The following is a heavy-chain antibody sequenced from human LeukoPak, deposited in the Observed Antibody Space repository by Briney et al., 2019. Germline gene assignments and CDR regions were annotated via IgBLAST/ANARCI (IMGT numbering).Heavy chain of an antibody. D-gene: IGHD5-24*01. CDR3: ARGRDGYNSGLDY. CDR2: IWYDGSNK. V-gene: IGHV3-33*08. Sequence: GGSLRLSCAASGFTFSSYAMSWVRQAPGKGLEWVAVIWYDGSNKYYADSVKGRFTISRDNSKNTLYLQMNSLRAEDTAVYYCARGRDGYNSGLDYWGQGTLVTVSS. J-gene: IGHJ4*02. CDR1: GFTFSSYA.